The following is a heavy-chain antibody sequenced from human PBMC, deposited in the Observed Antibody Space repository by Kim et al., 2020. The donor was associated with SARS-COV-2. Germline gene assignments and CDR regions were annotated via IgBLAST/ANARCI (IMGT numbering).Heavy chain of an antibody. D-gene: IGHD2-21*01. Sequence: GGSLRLSCAASGFTFSSYGMHWVRQAPGKGLEWVAVISYDGSNKYYADSVKGRFTISRDNSKNTLYLQMNSLRAEDTAVYYCAKDLGTVVILDYWGQGTLVTVSS. CDR3: AKDLGTVVILDY. V-gene: IGHV3-30*18. CDR1: GFTFSSYG. CDR2: ISYDGSNK. J-gene: IGHJ4*02.